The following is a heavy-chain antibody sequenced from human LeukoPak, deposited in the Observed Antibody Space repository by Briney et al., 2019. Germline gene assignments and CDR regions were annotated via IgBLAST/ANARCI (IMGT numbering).Heavy chain of an antibody. D-gene: IGHD6-13*01. V-gene: IGHV6-1*01. CDR2: TYYRSKWYS. CDR3: ARYTSSWFFDS. CDR1: GDSVSSTSAA. J-gene: IGHJ4*02. Sequence: SQTLSLTCAISGDSVSSTSAAWNWITQSPSRGLEWLVRTYYRSKWYSDYAVSVRGRITVNPDTSTNQFSLQLNSVTPEDTAVYYCARYTSSWFFDSWGLGTLVTVSS.